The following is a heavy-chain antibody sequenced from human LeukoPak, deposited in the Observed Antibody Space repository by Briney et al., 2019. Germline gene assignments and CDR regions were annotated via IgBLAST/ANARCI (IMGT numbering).Heavy chain of an antibody. Sequence: GGSLRLSCAASGFTFDDYAMHWVRQAPGKGLEWVSGISWNSGSIGYADSVKGRFTISRDNSKNTLYLQMNSLRAEDTAVYYCARDSEAAAGLDYWGQGTLVTVSS. CDR1: GFTFDDYA. J-gene: IGHJ4*02. V-gene: IGHV3-9*01. D-gene: IGHD6-13*01. CDR3: ARDSEAAAGLDY. CDR2: ISWNSGSI.